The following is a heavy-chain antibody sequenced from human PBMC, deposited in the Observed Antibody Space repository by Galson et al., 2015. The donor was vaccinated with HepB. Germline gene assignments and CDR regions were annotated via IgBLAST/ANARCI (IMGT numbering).Heavy chain of an antibody. Sequence: SLRLSCAASGFTFSSYAMHWVRQAPGKGLEWVAVISYDGSNKYYADSVKGRFTISRDNSKNTLYLQMNSLRAEDTAVYYCARAEGLYYYDSSGYHFDYWGQGTLVTVSS. J-gene: IGHJ4*02. CDR2: ISYDGSNK. CDR3: ARAEGLYYYDSSGYHFDY. V-gene: IGHV3-30*04. CDR1: GFTFSSYA. D-gene: IGHD3-22*01.